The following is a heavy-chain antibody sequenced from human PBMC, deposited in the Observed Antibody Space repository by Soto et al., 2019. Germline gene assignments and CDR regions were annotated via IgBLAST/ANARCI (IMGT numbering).Heavy chain of an antibody. D-gene: IGHD6-13*01. CDR1: GYTFTGYG. J-gene: IGHJ4*02. CDR3: ARVSAAAGTALY. V-gene: IGHV1-18*01. CDR2: ISAYNGNT. Sequence: ASVKVSCKASGYTFTGYGISWVRQAPGQGLEWMGWISAYNGNTNYAQKLQGRVTMTTDTSTSTAYMELRSLRSDDTAVYYCARVSAAAGTALYWGQGTLVTVSS.